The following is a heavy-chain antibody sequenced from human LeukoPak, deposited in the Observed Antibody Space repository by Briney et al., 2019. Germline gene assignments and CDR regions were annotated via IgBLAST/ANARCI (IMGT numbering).Heavy chain of an antibody. V-gene: IGHV1-8*01. Sequence: ASVKVSCKASGYTFTSYDINWVRQATGQGLEWMGWMNPNSGNTGYAQKFQGRVTMTRNTSINTAYMELSSLRSEDTAMYYCARERGGVVNFNNWFDPWGQGTLVTVSS. D-gene: IGHD4-23*01. CDR2: MNPNSGNT. CDR1: GYTFTSYD. J-gene: IGHJ5*02. CDR3: ARERGGVVNFNNWFDP.